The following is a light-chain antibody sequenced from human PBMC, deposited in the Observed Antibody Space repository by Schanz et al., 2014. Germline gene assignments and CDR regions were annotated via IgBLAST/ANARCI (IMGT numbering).Light chain of an antibody. V-gene: IGKV1-5*01. CDR1: QSIGTW. Sequence: DIQMTQSPSTLSTSVGDRVTITCRASQSIGTWLAWYQQKPGKAPKLLIYDASSLEGGVPSRFSGSGSGTEFTLTISSLQPDDFATYYCQHYNSYIMTFGQGTKVEIK. CDR2: DAS. CDR3: QHYNSYIMT. J-gene: IGKJ1*01.